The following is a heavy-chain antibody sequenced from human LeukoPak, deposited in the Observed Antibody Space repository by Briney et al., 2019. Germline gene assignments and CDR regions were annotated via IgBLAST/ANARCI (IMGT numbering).Heavy chain of an antibody. J-gene: IGHJ4*02. V-gene: IGHV3-21*01. CDR2: ISSSSSYI. CDR3: AREWELLDY. D-gene: IGHD1-26*01. Sequence: GGSLRLSCSASGFTFSSYAMHWVRQAPGKGLEWVSSISSSSSYIYYAGSVKGRFTISRDNAKNSLYLQMNSLRAEDTAVYYCAREWELLDYGGQGTLVTVSS. CDR1: GFTFSSYA.